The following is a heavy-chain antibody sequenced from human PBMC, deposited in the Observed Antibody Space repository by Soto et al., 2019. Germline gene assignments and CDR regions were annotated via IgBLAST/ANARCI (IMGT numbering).Heavy chain of an antibody. D-gene: IGHD3-3*01. J-gene: IGHJ4*02. V-gene: IGHV3-33*01. CDR2: IWYDGSNK. CDR3: ARSYYDFWSGYYFFDY. Sequence: QVQLVESGGGVVQPGRSLRLSCAASGFTFSSYGMHWVRQAPGKGLEWVAVIWYDGSNKYYADSVKGRFTISRDNSKNTLYLQMNSLRAEDTAVYYCARSYYDFWSGYYFFDYWGQGTLVTVSS. CDR1: GFTFSSYG.